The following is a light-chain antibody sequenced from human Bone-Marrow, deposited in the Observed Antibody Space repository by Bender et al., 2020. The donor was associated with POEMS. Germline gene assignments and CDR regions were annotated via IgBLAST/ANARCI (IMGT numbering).Light chain of an antibody. V-gene: IGLV3-1*01. CDR1: ALGDKY. CDR2: QDT. Sequence: SYEVTQPPSVSVSPGQTAAITCSGVALGDKYVAWYKKKLCQSPVLVIYQDTKRPSGIPERFSGSNSGNTATLTISGTQAMDEADYYCQAWDTYSLIFGGGTKLTVL. J-gene: IGLJ2*01. CDR3: QAWDTYSLI.